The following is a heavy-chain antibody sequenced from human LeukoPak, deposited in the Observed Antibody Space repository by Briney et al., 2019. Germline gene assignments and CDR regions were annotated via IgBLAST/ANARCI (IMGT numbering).Heavy chain of an antibody. V-gene: IGHV3-48*02. CDR2: IRSSDYRI. J-gene: IGHJ4*02. Sequence: GGSLILSCAASGFTFSGYNMNWLRQAPGKGLEWVSYIRSSDYRIHYADSVKGRFTISRDNAKSSVYLQMNSLRDEDTAVYYCVGQPDALDYWGEGTLVTVSS. D-gene: IGHD1-14*01. CDR1: GFTFSGYN. CDR3: VGQPDALDY.